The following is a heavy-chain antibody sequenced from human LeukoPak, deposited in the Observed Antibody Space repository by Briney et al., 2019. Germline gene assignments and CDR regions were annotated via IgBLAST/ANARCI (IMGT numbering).Heavy chain of an antibody. CDR2: INPYSGGT. CDR1: GYTFTDYY. J-gene: IGHJ4*02. Sequence: ASVKVSCKASGYTFTDYYMHWVRQPPGQGLEWMGRINPYSGGTNYAQKFQGRVTMTRDTSISTAYMELSRLKSDDTAVYYCARNYSSGWYVYWGQGTLVTVSS. V-gene: IGHV1-2*06. D-gene: IGHD6-19*01. CDR3: ARNYSSGWYVY.